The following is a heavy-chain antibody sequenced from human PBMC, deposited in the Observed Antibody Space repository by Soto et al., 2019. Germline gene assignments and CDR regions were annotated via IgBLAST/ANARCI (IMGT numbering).Heavy chain of an antibody. CDR2: ISYGGSNK. J-gene: IGHJ5*02. D-gene: IGHD2-2*01. Sequence: QVQLVESGGGVVQPGRSLRLSCAASGFTFSSYGMHWVRQAPGKGLEWGAVISYGGSNKYYADSVKGRFTISRDNSKNTLYLQMNNLSAEDTAVYYCAKDNCISTSCYRLYNWFDPWGQGTLVTVSS. V-gene: IGHV3-30*18. CDR3: AKDNCISTSCYRLYNWFDP. CDR1: GFTFSSYG.